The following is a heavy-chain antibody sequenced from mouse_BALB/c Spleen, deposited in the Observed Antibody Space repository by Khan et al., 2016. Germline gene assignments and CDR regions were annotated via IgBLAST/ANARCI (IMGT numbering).Heavy chain of an antibody. V-gene: IGHV3-2*02. CDR1: GYSITSDYA. Sequence: EVQHQESGPGLVKPSQSLSLTCTVTGYSITSDYAWNWIRQFPGNKLEWMGYISYSGSTSYNPSPTSRISITRDTSKNQFFLQLNSVTTEDTATYYCARHDYFDYWGQGTTLTVSS. CDR3: ARHDYFDY. CDR2: ISYSGST. J-gene: IGHJ2*01.